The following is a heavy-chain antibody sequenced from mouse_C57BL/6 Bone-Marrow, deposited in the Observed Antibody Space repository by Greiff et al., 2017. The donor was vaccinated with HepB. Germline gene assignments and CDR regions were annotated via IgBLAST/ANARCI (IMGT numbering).Heavy chain of an antibody. CDR3: ARDSSGYPFAY. V-gene: IGHV5-4*01. J-gene: IGHJ3*01. CDR2: FSDGGSYT. CDR1: GFTFSSYA. Sequence: EVKLVESGGGLVKPGGSLKLSCAASGFTFSSYAMSWVRQTPEKRLEWVATFSDGGSYTYYPDNVKGRFTISRDNAKNNLYLQMSHLKSEDTAMYYCARDSSGYPFAYWGQGTLVTVSA. D-gene: IGHD3-2*02.